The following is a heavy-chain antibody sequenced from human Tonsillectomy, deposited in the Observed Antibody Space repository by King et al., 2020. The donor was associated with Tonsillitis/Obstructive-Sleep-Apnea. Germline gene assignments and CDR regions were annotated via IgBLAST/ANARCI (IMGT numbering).Heavy chain of an antibody. D-gene: IGHD3-10*01. CDR2: FNPNTGDT. CDR1: GYTFTGYY. CDR3: ARESAGSYYIY. V-gene: IGHV1-2*02. J-gene: IGHJ4*02. Sequence: LQLVQSGAEVKKPGASVELSCKASGYTFTGYYIHWVRQAPGQGLEWMGWFNPNTGDTNSAQRFQGRVTMTRDTSIGTAYMEMSSLRSAHTAVYFCARESAGSYYIYCGEGALVTASS.